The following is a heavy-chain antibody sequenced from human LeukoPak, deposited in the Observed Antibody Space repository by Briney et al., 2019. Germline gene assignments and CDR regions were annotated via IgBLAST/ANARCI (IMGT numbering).Heavy chain of an antibody. V-gene: IGHV3-21*04. CDR1: GFTFSSYA. CDR3: ARAQTMVAYPFLY. CDR2: IDSSSSYI. J-gene: IGHJ4*02. D-gene: IGHD4/OR15-4a*01. Sequence: GGSLRLSCAASGFTFSSYAMNWVRQAPGKGLEWVSSIDSSSSYIYYADSVKGRFTISRANAKNSLFLQMNSLRAEDTAVYYCARAQTMVAYPFLYWGQGTLVTVSS.